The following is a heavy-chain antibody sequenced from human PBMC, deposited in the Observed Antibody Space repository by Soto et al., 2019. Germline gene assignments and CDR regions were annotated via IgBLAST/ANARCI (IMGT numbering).Heavy chain of an antibody. Sequence: GQLVQSGAEVKRPGASVKVSCRASGYTFTSYGISWVRQAPGQGLEWMGWISAYNGDTKLSQKFEARVSMTPDTSLTTAYVELRGMRSDDTADDSCPKVCFTHIAMVIWAFDIWGQGTMVTVSS. CDR3: PKVCFTHIAMVIWAFDI. CDR1: GYTFTSYG. J-gene: IGHJ3*02. V-gene: IGHV1-18*01. CDR2: ISAYNGDT. D-gene: IGHD5-18*01.